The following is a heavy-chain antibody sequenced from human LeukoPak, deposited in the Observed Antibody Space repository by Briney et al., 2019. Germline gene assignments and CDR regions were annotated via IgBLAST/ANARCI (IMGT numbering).Heavy chain of an antibody. V-gene: IGHV4-59*01. D-gene: IGHD6-19*01. CDR1: GGSISPYY. CDR2: IEYSGST. J-gene: IGHJ3*02. CDR3: ARDLGAIAVAGDALDM. Sequence: PSETLSLTCTVSGGSISPYYWSWIRQPPGKGLEWIGYIEYSGSTNYNPSLKSRVTISVDTSKNQFSLKLSSVTAADTAVYYCARDLGAIAVAGDALDMWGQGTMVTVS.